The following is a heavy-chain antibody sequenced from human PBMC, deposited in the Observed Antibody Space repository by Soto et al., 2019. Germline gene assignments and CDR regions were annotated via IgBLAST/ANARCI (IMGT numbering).Heavy chain of an antibody. CDR2: IYYSGST. D-gene: IGHD3-22*01. J-gene: IGHJ4*02. CDR1: GVSISSGDYY. V-gene: IGHV4-30-4*01. Sequence: SETLSLTCTVSGVSISSGDYYWSWIRQPPGKGLEWIGYIYYSGSTYYNPSLKSRVTISVDTSKNQFSLKLSSVTAADTAVYYCARGPHDSSGYYYLTPRYYFDYWGQGTLVTVSS. CDR3: ARGPHDSSGYYYLTPRYYFDY.